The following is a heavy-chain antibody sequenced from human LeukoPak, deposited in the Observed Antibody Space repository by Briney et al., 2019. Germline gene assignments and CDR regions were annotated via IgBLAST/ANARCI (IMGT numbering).Heavy chain of an antibody. CDR1: GFTFSSYS. J-gene: IGHJ4*02. Sequence: GGSLRLSCAASGFTFSSYSMNWVRQAPGKGLEWVSSISSSSSYIYYADSVKGRFTISRDNAKNSLYLQMNSLGAEDTAVYYCARGIDILTGSPFDYWGQGTLVTVSS. D-gene: IGHD3-9*01. CDR2: ISSSSSYI. CDR3: ARGIDILTGSPFDY. V-gene: IGHV3-21*01.